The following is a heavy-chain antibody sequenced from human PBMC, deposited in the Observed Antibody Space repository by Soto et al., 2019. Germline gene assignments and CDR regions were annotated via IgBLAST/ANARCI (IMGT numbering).Heavy chain of an antibody. CDR1: GGTFSSYA. V-gene: IGHV1-69*01. CDR2: IIPIFGTA. D-gene: IGHD3-10*01. Sequence: QVQLVQSGAEVKKPGSSVKVSCKASGGTFSSYAISWVRQAPGQGLEWMGGIIPIFGTANYAQKFQGRVTITADESTSTAYMELSSLRSEDTAVYYCARDRVGITMVRGAPRGDYYYGMDVWGQGTTVTVSS. CDR3: ARDRVGITMVRGAPRGDYYYGMDV. J-gene: IGHJ6*02.